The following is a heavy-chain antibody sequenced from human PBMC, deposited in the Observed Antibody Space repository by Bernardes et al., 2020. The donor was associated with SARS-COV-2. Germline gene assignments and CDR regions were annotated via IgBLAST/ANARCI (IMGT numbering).Heavy chain of an antibody. CDR3: ARILRDNGFGSGYYDL. D-gene: IGHD4-17*01. CDR1: GFNFSSYA. J-gene: IGHJ2*01. Sequence: LRLSCAASGFNFSSYAMNWVRQAPGKGLQWVSSITASTTYIQYTDSVEGRFTVSRDNAKNSLYLEMTSLRAEDTAIYYCARILRDNGFGSGYYDLWGRGTLVTVSS. CDR2: ITASTTYI. V-gene: IGHV3-21*01.